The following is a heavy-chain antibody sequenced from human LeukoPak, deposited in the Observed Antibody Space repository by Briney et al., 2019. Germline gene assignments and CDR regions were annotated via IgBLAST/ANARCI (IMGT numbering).Heavy chain of an antibody. J-gene: IGHJ4*02. CDR3: AKGVSGWPYYLDY. V-gene: IGHV3-23*01. CDR2: ITGSSGST. Sequence: GGSLRLSCTASRFTFRNYVMSWVRQAPGKGVEWVSAITGSSGSTYFADSAKGRFTISRDNSKNMLYLQMNSLRAEDSAVYYCAKGVSGWPYYLDYWGQGTLVTVSS. D-gene: IGHD6-19*01. CDR1: RFTFRNYV.